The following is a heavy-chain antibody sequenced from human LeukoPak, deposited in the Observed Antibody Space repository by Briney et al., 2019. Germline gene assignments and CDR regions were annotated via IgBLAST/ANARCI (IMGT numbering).Heavy chain of an antibody. Sequence: PXKGLEWVSAISVSRGSTYYADSVKGRFTISRDNSKNTLYLQMNSLRAEDTAVYYCAKDPGVGAYDYWGQGTLVTVSS. J-gene: IGHJ4*02. V-gene: IGHV3-23*01. D-gene: IGHD1-26*01. CDR2: ISVSRGST. CDR3: AKDPGVGAYDY.